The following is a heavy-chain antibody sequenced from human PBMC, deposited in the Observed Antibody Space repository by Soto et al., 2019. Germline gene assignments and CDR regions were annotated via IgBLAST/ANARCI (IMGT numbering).Heavy chain of an antibody. CDR2: TSDDGSKR. J-gene: IGHJ4*02. V-gene: IGHV3-30*18. CDR3: AKGSPDSSWLD. CDR1: GFTFSDYA. Sequence: QVQLVESGGGAVLAGMSLRLSCAGSGFTFSDYAMYWVRQAPGKGLEWVAGTSDDGSKRYCTESVKGRFTITRDNSKNALYLQMNSLRREDTAVYYCAKGSPDSSWLDWGQGTLVAVVS. D-gene: IGHD6-13*01.